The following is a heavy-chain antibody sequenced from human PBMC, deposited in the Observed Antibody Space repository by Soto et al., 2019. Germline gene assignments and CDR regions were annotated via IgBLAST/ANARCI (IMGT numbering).Heavy chain of an antibody. CDR2: FDPEDGET. CDR1: GYTLTELS. V-gene: IGHV1-24*01. D-gene: IGHD3-10*01. J-gene: IGHJ4*02. CDR3: ATDGGQPGVRVLALDY. Sequence: ASVKVSCKVSGYTLTELSMHWVRQAPGKGLEWMGGFDPEDGETIYAQKFQGRVTMTEDTSTDTAYMELSSLRSEDTAVYYCATDGGQPGVRVLALDYWGQGTLVTVSS.